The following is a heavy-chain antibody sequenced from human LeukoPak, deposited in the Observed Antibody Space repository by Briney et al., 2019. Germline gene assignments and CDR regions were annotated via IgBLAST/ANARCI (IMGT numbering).Heavy chain of an antibody. D-gene: IGHD6-19*01. CDR3: AKDIGSGWYVLQGYFDL. Sequence: PGGSLRLSCAASGFTFSSYAMSWVRQAPGKGLEWVSAISGSGGSTYYADSVKGRFTISRDSSKNTLYLQMNSLRAEDTAVYYFAKDIGSGWYVLQGYFDLWGRGTLVTVSS. CDR2: ISGSGGST. J-gene: IGHJ2*01. CDR1: GFTFSSYA. V-gene: IGHV3-23*01.